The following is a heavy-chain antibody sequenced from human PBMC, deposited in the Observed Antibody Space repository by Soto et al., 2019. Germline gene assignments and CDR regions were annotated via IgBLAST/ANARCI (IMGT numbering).Heavy chain of an antibody. CDR1: GFTFSDYA. CDR2: VGSSGGIT. CDR3: AKGSLNNWNFLGWFDA. J-gene: IGHJ5*02. D-gene: IGHD1-7*01. Sequence: EVQLLESGGGLVQPGGSLRLSCAASGFTFSDYAMSWVRQAPGKGLEWVSGVGSSGGITYNADSVKGRFTISRDNSKNTLYLQMNSLRVEDTAVYFCAKGSLNNWNFLGWFDAWGQGTQVTVSS. V-gene: IGHV3-23*01.